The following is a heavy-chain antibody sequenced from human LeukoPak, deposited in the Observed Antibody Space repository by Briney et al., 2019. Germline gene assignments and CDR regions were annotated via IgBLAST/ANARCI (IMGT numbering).Heavy chain of an antibody. J-gene: IGHJ4*02. CDR1: GGSISSYY. V-gene: IGHV4-59*12. D-gene: IGHD3-10*01. Sequence: SETLSLTCTVSGGSISSYYWSWIRQPPGKGLEWIGSIYYSGSTYYNPSLKSRVTISVDTSKNQFSLKPSSVTAADTAVYYCARDDYYGSGSPNYFDYWGQGTLVTVSS. CDR2: IYYSGST. CDR3: ARDDYYGSGSPNYFDY.